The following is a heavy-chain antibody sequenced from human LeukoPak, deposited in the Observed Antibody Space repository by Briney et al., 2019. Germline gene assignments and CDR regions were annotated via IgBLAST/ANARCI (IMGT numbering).Heavy chain of an antibody. CDR3: ARDRGGIVGATSAFHF. CDR1: GFTFSNYN. V-gene: IGHV3-21*06. D-gene: IGHD1-26*01. CDR2: ISSSGNYI. J-gene: IGHJ3*01. Sequence: SGGSLRLSCAASGFTFSNYNMNWVRQAPGKGLEWVSSISSSGNYIYYADSVKGRFTISRDNAKNSLYLQMNSLRAEDTALYYCARDRGGIVGATSAFHFWGQGTMVTVSS.